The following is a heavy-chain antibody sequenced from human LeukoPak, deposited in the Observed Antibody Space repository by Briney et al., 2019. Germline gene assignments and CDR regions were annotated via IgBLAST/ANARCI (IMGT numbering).Heavy chain of an antibody. Sequence: GGSLRLSCAASGFTFSSYGMHWVRQAPGKGLEWVAVISYDGSNKYYVDSVKGRFTISRDNSKNTLYLQMNSLRAEDTAVYYCARGSRTAEYFQHWGQGTLVTVSS. CDR3: ARGSRTAEYFQH. CDR2: ISYDGSNK. J-gene: IGHJ1*01. V-gene: IGHV3-30*03. CDR1: GFTFSSYG.